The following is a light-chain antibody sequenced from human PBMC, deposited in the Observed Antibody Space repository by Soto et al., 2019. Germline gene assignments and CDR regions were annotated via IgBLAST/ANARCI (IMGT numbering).Light chain of an antibody. V-gene: IGKV1-5*01. CDR3: QHYSLYAPWT. CDR1: QNINAW. CDR2: DAS. Sequence: DIHMTQSPSSLSVSVGDRVTITCRTSQNINAWLAWYQQRPGQDPKLLIYDASTVQSGVPSRFSGSGSGTEFTLTISSLQPHDSATYYCQHYSLYAPWTFGQGTKVEIK. J-gene: IGKJ1*01.